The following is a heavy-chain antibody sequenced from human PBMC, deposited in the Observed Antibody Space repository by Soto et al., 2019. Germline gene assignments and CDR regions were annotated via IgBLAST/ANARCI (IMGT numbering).Heavy chain of an antibody. CDR3: TRDPPGTGIDY. V-gene: IGHV3-74*01. CDR1: GXTFSSYW. D-gene: IGHD1-1*01. Sequence: GSLRLSCAVSGXTFSSYWMHWVRQAPGKGLVLVSRINTDGSSTSYADSVKGRFTISRDNAKNTLYLQMISMRAEDTAVYYCTRDPPGTGIDYWGQGTLVTVSS. J-gene: IGHJ4*02. CDR2: INTDGSST.